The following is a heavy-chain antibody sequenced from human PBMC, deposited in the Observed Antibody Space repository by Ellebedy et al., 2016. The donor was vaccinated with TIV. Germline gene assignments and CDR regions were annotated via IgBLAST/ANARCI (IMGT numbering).Heavy chain of an antibody. CDR3: ARDQAYYDILTGPVDY. V-gene: IGHV3-33*01. CDR2: IWYDGSNK. J-gene: IGHJ4*02. D-gene: IGHD3-9*01. CDR1: GFTFSSYD. Sequence: GGSLRLXXAASGFTFSSYDMHWVRQAPGKGLEWVAVIWYDGSNKYYADSVKGRFTISRDNSKNTLYLQMNSLRAEDTAVYYCARDQAYYDILTGPVDYWGQGTLVTVSS.